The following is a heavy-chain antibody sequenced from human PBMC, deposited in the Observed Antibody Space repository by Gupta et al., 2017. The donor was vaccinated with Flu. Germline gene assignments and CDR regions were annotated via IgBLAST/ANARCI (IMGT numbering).Heavy chain of an antibody. Sequence: QLQLQESGPGLVKPSETLSLTCTVSGGSIYTSDFYWGWIRQPPGKGLEFIGSIYYDGSAYYNPSLKSRVTISVDTSKNQFSLKLNYVTAADTAVYHCVRHWSGSGQKFDPWGQGTLVTVSS. CDR2: IYYDGSA. J-gene: IGHJ5*02. CDR1: GGSIYTSDFY. CDR3: VRHWSGSGQKFDP. D-gene: IGHD3-3*01. V-gene: IGHV4-39*01.